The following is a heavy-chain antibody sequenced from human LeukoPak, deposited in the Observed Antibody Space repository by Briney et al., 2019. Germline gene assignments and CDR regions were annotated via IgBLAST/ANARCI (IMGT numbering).Heavy chain of an antibody. D-gene: IGHD3-9*01. CDR2: INPNSGGT. CDR3: ARDYDILTGYYYYYGMDV. J-gene: IGHJ6*02. Sequence: ASVKVSCKASGYTFTGYYMHWVRQAPGQGLEWMGWINPNSGGTNYAQKFQGRVTMTRDTSISTAYMELSRLRSDDTAVYYYARDYDILTGYYYYYGMDVWGQGTTVTVSS. V-gene: IGHV1-2*02. CDR1: GYTFTGYY.